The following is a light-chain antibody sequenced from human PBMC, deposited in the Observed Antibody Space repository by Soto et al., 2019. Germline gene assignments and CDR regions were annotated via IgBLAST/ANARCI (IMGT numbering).Light chain of an antibody. CDR2: GAS. J-gene: IGKJ1*01. CDR1: QSVISN. V-gene: IGKV3-15*01. Sequence: EIVMTQAPTTPSVSPGXRATLSCRASQSVISNFAWYQQKPGQAPRLLIYGASTRATGIPARFSGSGSGTEFTLTISSLKSEDFAVYYCQQYSNWPVPVGQGTKVDSK. CDR3: QQYSNWPVP.